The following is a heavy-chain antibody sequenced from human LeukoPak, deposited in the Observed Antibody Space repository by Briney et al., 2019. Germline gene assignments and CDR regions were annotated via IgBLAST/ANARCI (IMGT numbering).Heavy chain of an antibody. V-gene: IGHV3-23*01. CDR3: ARALSRYQLLLNKQFDP. CDR1: GFTFSSYA. J-gene: IGHJ5*02. D-gene: IGHD2-2*01. Sequence: GGSLRLSCAASGFTFSSYAMSWVRQAPGKGLEWVSAISGSGGSTYYADSVKGRFTISRDNSKNTLYLQMNSLRAEDTAVYYCARALSRYQLLLNKQFDPWGQGTLVTVSS. CDR2: ISGSGGST.